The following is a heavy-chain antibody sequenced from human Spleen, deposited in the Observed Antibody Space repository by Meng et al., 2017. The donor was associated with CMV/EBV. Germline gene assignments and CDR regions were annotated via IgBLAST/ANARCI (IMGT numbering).Heavy chain of an antibody. Sequence: GESLKISCAASGFTVSTYWMHWVRQPPGKGPVWVSRINSDGSDTRHADSVKGRFTISRDDAKNTLYLQMNSLRGEDTALYYCVRVFMYYDFWSGYYDYWGQGTLVTVSS. D-gene: IGHD3-3*01. V-gene: IGHV3-74*01. CDR2: INSDGSDT. J-gene: IGHJ4*02. CDR1: GFTVSTYW. CDR3: VRVFMYYDFWSGYYDY.